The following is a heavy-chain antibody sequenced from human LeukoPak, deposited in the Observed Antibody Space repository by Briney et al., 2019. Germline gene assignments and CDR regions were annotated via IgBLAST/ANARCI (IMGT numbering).Heavy chain of an antibody. V-gene: IGHV7-4-1*02. Sequence: GASVRVSCKASGYTFTSYAMNWVRQAPGQGLEWMGWINTNTGNPTYAQGFTGRFVFSLDTSVSTAYLQISSLKAEDTAVYYCARDMTGQLEQHFDYWGQGTLVTVSS. J-gene: IGHJ4*02. D-gene: IGHD1-1*01. CDR3: ARDMTGQLEQHFDY. CDR2: INTNTGNP. CDR1: GYTFTSYA.